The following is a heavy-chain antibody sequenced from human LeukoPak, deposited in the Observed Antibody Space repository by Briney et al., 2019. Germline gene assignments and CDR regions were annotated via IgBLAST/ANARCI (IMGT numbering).Heavy chain of an antibody. Sequence: ASVKVSCKASGYTFTSYAMNWVRQAPGQGLEWMGWINTNTGNPTYAQGFTGRFVFSLDTSVSTAYLQISSLKAEDTAVYYCARAPKDYGDYVGFFDYWGQGTLVTVSS. CDR3: ARAPKDYGDYVGFFDY. CDR1: GYTFTSYA. V-gene: IGHV7-4-1*02. CDR2: INTNTGNP. J-gene: IGHJ4*02. D-gene: IGHD4-17*01.